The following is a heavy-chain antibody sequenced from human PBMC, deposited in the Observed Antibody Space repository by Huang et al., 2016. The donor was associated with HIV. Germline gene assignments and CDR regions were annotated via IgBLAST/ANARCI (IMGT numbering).Heavy chain of an antibody. J-gene: IGHJ4*02. CDR1: GYTFTDSN. D-gene: IGHD6-6*01. CDR2: INPKRGGK. Sequence: QVRLVQSGAEVKNPGASVRVSCKASGYTFTDSNIHWVRQAPGQGLEWRGSINPKRGGKIYAQRFQGRITMTRDTTISTVHMDLRRIQSDDTAVYFCARDWSFGSSTSPADWGQGTLVTVSS. CDR3: ARDWSFGSSTSPAD. V-gene: IGHV1-2*02.